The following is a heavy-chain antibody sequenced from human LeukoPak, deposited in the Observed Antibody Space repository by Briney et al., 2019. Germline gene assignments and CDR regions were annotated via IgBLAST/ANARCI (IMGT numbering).Heavy chain of an antibody. CDR2: ISAYNGNT. CDR1: GYTFTSYG. J-gene: IGHJ4*02. Sequence: ASVKVSCKASGYTFTSYGISWVRQAPGQGLEWMGWISAYNGNTNYAQKLQGRVTMTTDTSTSTAYMELRSLRPDDTAVYYCASSYCSSTSCFYDYWGQGTLVTVSS. CDR3: ASSYCSSTSCFYDY. V-gene: IGHV1-18*01. D-gene: IGHD2-2*01.